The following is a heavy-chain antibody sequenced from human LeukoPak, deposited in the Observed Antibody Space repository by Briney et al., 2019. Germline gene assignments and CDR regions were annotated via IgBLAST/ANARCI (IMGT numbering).Heavy chain of an antibody. CDR3: ARSRSSRSKSSFDY. CDR1: GGSISSYY. J-gene: IGHJ4*02. Sequence: SETLSLTCTVSGGSISSYYWSWIRQPPGKGLEWIGYIYYSGSTNYNPSLKSRVTISVDTSKNQFSLKLSSVTAADTAVYYCARSRSSRSKSSFDYWGQGTLVTVSS. V-gene: IGHV4-59*01. CDR2: IYYSGST. D-gene: IGHD1-14*01.